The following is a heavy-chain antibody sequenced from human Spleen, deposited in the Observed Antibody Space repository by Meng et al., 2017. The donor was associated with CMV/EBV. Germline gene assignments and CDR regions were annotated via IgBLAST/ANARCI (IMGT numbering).Heavy chain of an antibody. V-gene: IGHV3-7*01. CDR2: IKLDGSDK. D-gene: IGHD3-10*01. Sequence: GESLKISCAASGFRFSTYWMSWVRQAPGKGLEWVANIKLDGSDKHYVDSVKGRFTISRDNAKNSLYLQMNSLRAEDTALYYCVRGGGGFDMWGQGTTVTVSS. CDR1: GFRFSTYW. CDR3: VRGGGGFDM. J-gene: IGHJ3*02.